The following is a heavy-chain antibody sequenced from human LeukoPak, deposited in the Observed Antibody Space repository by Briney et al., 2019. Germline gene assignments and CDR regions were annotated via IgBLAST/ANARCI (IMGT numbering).Heavy chain of an antibody. CDR1: GGSISSSNW. Sequence: PSETLSLTCAVSGGSISSSNWWSWVRQPPGKGLEWIGEIYHSGSTNYNPSLKSRVTISVDKSKNQFSLKLSSVTAADTAVFYCARRSYYDSSAIFDYWGQGTLVTVSS. CDR3: ARRSYYDSSAIFDY. J-gene: IGHJ4*02. CDR2: IYHSGST. D-gene: IGHD3-22*01. V-gene: IGHV4-4*02.